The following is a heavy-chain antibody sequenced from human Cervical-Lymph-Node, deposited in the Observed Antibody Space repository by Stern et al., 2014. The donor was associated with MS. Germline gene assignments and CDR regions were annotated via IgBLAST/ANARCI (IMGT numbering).Heavy chain of an antibody. CDR2: INPSSGDT. Sequence: VQLVESGAEVKKPGASVKVSCMASGYTFTGQYIYCVRQAPGQGLEWMGWINPSSGDTNYAPKLQGRVTMTRDTSITTAYMDLNRLTSDDTAVYYCAREGAVAGPNYGMDVWGQGTTVTVSS. CDR1: GYTFTGQY. J-gene: IGHJ6*02. V-gene: IGHV1-2*02. D-gene: IGHD6-19*01. CDR3: AREGAVAGPNYGMDV.